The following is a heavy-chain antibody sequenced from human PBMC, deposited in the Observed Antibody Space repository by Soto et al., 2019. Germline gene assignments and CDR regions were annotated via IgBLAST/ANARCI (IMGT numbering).Heavy chain of an antibody. CDR2: ISAYNGNT. CDR1: GYTFTSYG. J-gene: IGHJ4*02. D-gene: IGHD4-17*01. CDR3: TRGHQGDYASDY. V-gene: IGHV1-18*01. Sequence: QVQLVQSGAEVKKPGASVKVSCKASGYTFTSYGISWVRQAPGQGLEWMGWISAYNGNTNYAQKLQGRDTMTTDKPTNTTYTELSSVRSDGTAVYYCTRGHQGDYASDYWGQGTLVTIAS.